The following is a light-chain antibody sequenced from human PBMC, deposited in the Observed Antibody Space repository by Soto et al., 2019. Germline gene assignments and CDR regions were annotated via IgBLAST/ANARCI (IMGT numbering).Light chain of an antibody. CDR2: GAS. J-gene: IGKJ3*01. CDR1: QSVSSY. Sequence: TQSPGTLSLSPGERATLSCRASQSVSSYLAWYQQKPGQAPRLLTYGASSRATGIPDRFSGSGSGTDFTLTISRLGPEDFAVYYCQQYGTSPFTFGPGTKVDI. CDR3: QQYGTSPFT. V-gene: IGKV3-20*01.